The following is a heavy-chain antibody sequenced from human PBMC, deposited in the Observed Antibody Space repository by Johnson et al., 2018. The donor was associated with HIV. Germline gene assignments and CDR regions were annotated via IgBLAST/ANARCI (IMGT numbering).Heavy chain of an antibody. CDR1: GFMFSSYA. Sequence: QVQLVESGGGVVQPGRSLRLSCAASGFMFSSYAMHWVRQAPGKGLEWEAIISYDGRNKYYADSVKGRFTVSRDNSKNTMYLQMNSVRAEDTALYFCARVITVGTRLGGGLGGGVFDFWGRGTVVTVSS. V-gene: IGHV3-30-3*01. CDR3: ARVITVGTRLGGGLGGGVFDF. D-gene: IGHD3-16*01. J-gene: IGHJ3*01. CDR2: ISYDGRNK.